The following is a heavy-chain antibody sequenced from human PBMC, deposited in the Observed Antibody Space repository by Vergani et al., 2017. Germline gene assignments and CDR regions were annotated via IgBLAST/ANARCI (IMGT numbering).Heavy chain of an antibody. Sequence: QVQLVQSGAEVKKPGSSVKVSCKASGGTFSSYAISWVRQAPGQGLEWMGWISAYNGKTDDAQKVQGRVTMTTDTSTSTAYMELRSLGSDGTAVYYCVRDKGDFNAFDIWGQGTMVTVSS. D-gene: IGHD3-16*01. J-gene: IGHJ3*02. CDR2: ISAYNGKT. CDR3: VRDKGDFNAFDI. CDR1: GGTFSSYA. V-gene: IGHV1-18*01.